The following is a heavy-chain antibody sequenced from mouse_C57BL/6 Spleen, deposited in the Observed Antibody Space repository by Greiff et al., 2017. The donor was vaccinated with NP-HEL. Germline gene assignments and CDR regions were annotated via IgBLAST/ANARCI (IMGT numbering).Heavy chain of an antibody. CDR3: VRHGDGVGYFDV. J-gene: IGHJ1*03. Sequence: EVQLVESGGGLVQPKGSLKLSCAASGFSFNTYAMNWVRQAPGKGLEWVARIRSKSNNYATYYADSVKDRFTISRDDSESMLYLQMNNLKTEDTAMYYCVRHGDGVGYFDVWGTGTTVTVSS. V-gene: IGHV10-1*01. CDR2: IRSKSNNYAT. CDR1: GFSFNTYA.